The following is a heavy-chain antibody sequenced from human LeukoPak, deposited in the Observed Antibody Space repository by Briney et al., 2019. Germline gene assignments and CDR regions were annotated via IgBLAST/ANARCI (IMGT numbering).Heavy chain of an antibody. J-gene: IGHJ4*02. V-gene: IGHV4-61*02. D-gene: IGHD4-17*01. CDR1: GGSISSGSYY. CDR2: IYTSGST. Sequence: SETLSLTCTVSGGSISSGSYYWSWIRQPAGKGLEWIGRIYTSGSTNYNPSLKSRVTISVDTSKNQFSLKLSSVTVADTAVYYCARFDYGDGFDYWGQGTLVTVSS. CDR3: ARFDYGDGFDY.